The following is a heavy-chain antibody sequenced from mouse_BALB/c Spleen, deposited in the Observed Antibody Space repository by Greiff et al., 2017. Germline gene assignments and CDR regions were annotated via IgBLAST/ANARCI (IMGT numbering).Heavy chain of an antibody. J-gene: IGHJ3*01. Sequence: VQLQQSGAELVKPGASVKLSCKASGYTFTSYYMYWVKQRPGQGLEWIGEINPSNGGTNFKEKFKSKATLTVDKSSSTAYMQLSSLTSEDSAVYSSTTTATAYWGQGTLVTVSA. D-gene: IGHD1-2*01. CDR1: GYTFTSYY. CDR2: INPSNGGT. CDR3: TTTATAY. V-gene: IGHV1S16*01.